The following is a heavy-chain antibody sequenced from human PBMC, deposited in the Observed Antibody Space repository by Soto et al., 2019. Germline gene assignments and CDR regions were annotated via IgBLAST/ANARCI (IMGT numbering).Heavy chain of an antibody. V-gene: IGHV3-23*01. CDR1: GFTFSSYA. J-gene: IGHJ5*02. CDR2: ISGSGGST. D-gene: IGHD3-10*01. CDR3: AKDVAIIWFGEPDP. Sequence: GGSLRLSCAASGFTFSSYAMSWVRQAPGKGLEWVSAISGSGGSTYYADSVKGRFTISRDNSKNTLYLQMNSLRAEDTAVYYCAKDVAIIWFGEPDPWGQGTLVTVSS.